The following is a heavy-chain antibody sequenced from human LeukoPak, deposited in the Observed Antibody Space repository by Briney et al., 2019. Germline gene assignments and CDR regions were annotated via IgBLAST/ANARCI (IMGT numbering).Heavy chain of an antibody. CDR2: IIPIFGTA. CDR1: GGTFSSYA. D-gene: IGHD3-22*01. CDR3: ARRDDSTTGLDY. V-gene: IGHV1-69*13. J-gene: IGHJ4*02. Sequence: GASMKVSCKASGGTFSSYAISWVRQAPGQGLEWMGGIIPIFGTANYAQKFQGRVTITADESTSTAYMELSSLRSEDTAVYYCARRDDSTTGLDYWGQGTLVTVSS.